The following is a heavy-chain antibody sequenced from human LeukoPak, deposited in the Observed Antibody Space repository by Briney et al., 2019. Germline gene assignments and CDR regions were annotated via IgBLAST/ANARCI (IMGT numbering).Heavy chain of an antibody. J-gene: IGHJ6*03. D-gene: IGHD2-2*01. CDR2: ISSSSSYI. CDR1: GFTFSSYS. V-gene: IGHV3-21*04. Sequence: PGGSLRLSCAASGFTFSSYSMNWVRQAPGKGLEWVSSISSSSSYIYYADSVKGRFTISRDNAKNSLYLQMNSLRAEDTAVYYCARSSSTSYYYYYYMDVWGKGTTVTVSS. CDR3: ARSSSTSYYYYYYMDV.